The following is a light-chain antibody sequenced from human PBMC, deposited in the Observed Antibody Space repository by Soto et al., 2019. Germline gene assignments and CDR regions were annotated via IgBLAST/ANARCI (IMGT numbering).Light chain of an antibody. CDR3: SSYTSSSTLVV. V-gene: IGLV2-14*03. CDR2: DVS. J-gene: IGLJ2*01. CDR1: SSDVGGYNY. Sequence: QSALTQPASVSGSPGQSITISCTGTSSDVGGYNYVSRYQQHPGKAPKLMIYDVSNRPSGVSNRFSGSKSGSTASLIISGLQAEDEADYYCSSYTSSSTLVVFGGGTKLTVL.